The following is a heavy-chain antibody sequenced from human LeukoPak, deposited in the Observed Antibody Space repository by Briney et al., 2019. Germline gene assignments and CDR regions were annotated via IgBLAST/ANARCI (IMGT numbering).Heavy chain of an antibody. Sequence: SQTLSLTCSVSGDSISSDDYYWSWIRQRPGEGLEWIVYMLSSGSTYYNPSLGARVTMSVYTSQNQFSLKLSSVTAADTALYFCVPCKKGYLYFAFGGQATLVSASS. V-gene: IGHV4-30-4*01. D-gene: IGHD1-26*01. CDR1: GDSISSDDYY. CDR3: VPCKKGYLYFAF. CDR2: MLSSGST. J-gene: IGHJ4*02.